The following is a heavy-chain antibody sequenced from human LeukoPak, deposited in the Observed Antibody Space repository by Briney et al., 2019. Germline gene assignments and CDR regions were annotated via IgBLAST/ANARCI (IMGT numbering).Heavy chain of an antibody. V-gene: IGHV1-8*03. Sequence: ASVKVSCKASGYTFTSYDINWVRQATGQGLEWMGWMNPNSGNTGYAQKFQGRVTITRNTSISTAYMELSSLRSEDTAVYYCATPRYDFWSGYYRFAFDIWGQRTMVTVSS. CDR1: GYTFTSYD. J-gene: IGHJ3*02. CDR2: MNPNSGNT. D-gene: IGHD3-3*01. CDR3: ATPRYDFWSGYYRFAFDI.